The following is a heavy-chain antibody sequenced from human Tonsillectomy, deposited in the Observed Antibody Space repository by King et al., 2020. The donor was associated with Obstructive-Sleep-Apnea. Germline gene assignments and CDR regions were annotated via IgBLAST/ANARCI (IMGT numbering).Heavy chain of an antibody. CDR2: IYHSGST. Sequence: VQLQESGPGLVKPSQTLSLTCTVSGGSINSGDYYWTWIRQPPGKGLEWIGFIYHSGSTYFNPSLRSRVTGSIDTSRNQFSLNLNSVTAADTAVYFCARWRGGSGNIDYWGQGILVTVSS. CDR3: ARWRGGSGNIDY. D-gene: IGHD3-10*01. J-gene: IGHJ4*02. CDR1: GGSINSGDYY. V-gene: IGHV4-30-4*01.